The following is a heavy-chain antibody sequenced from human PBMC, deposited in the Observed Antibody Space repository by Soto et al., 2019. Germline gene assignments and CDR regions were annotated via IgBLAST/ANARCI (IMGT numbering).Heavy chain of an antibody. Sequence: GGSLRLSCAASGFTFRNYGIHWVRQAPGKGLEWVAVISSDGGNKYHADSVKGRFTISRDNSKDTLYLQMNSLRAEDTAVCYCVRPLPSGRNYGMDVWGQGTTVTVSS. J-gene: IGHJ6*02. CDR2: ISSDGGNK. V-gene: IGHV3-30*03. CDR3: VRPLPSGRNYGMDV. CDR1: GFTFRNYG. D-gene: IGHD3-10*01.